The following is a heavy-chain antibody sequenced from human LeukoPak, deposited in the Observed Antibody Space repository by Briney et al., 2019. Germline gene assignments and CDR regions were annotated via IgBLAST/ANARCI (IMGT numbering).Heavy chain of an antibody. CDR3: AKDIVWFGELVDY. D-gene: IGHD3-10*01. Sequence: PGRSLRLSCAASGFTFSSYGMHWVRQAPGKGLEWVAVISYDGSNKYYADSVKGRFTISRDNSKNSLYLQMNSLRTEDTALYYCAKDIVWFGELVDYWGQGTLVTVSS. V-gene: IGHV3-30*18. CDR1: GFTFSSYG. J-gene: IGHJ4*02. CDR2: ISYDGSNK.